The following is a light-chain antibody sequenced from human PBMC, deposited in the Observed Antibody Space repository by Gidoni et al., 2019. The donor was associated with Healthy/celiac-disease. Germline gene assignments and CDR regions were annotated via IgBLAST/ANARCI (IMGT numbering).Light chain of an antibody. CDR1: QSISSY. J-gene: IGKJ3*01. CDR2: AAS. V-gene: IGKV1-39*01. Sequence: DIHMTQSPSSLSASVGDRVTITCRASQSISSYLNWYQQKPGKAPKLLIYAASSLQSGVPSRFSGCGSGTDFTRTISSLQPEDFATYYCQQRYSTPFTFGPGTKVDIK. CDR3: QQRYSTPFT.